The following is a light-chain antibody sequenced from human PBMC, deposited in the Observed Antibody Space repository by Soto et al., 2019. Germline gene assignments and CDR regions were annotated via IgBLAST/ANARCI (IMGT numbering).Light chain of an antibody. Sequence: QSVLTQPPSVSGAPGQRVTISCTGSSSNIGAGYDVHWYQQLPGTAPRLLIYGNSNRPSRVPDRFSGSKSGTSASLAITRLQAEDEADYYCQSYDSSLSGSVVFGGGTKLTVL. CDR3: QSYDSSLSGSVV. CDR2: GNS. CDR1: SSNIGAGYD. V-gene: IGLV1-40*01. J-gene: IGLJ2*01.